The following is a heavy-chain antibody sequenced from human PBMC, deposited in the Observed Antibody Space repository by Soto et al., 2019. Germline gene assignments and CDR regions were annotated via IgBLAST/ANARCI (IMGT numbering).Heavy chain of an antibody. J-gene: IGHJ5*02. D-gene: IGHD2-21*01. V-gene: IGHV4-59*08. CDR2: IYYGATT. CDR3: ARLNVAERYWFAP. CDR1: GGSISSYY. Sequence: PSETLSLTCTVSGGSISSYYWSWIRQPPGKGLEWIGYIYYGATTNYNPSLKSRVTTSVDTSNNQFSLKLSSVTAADTAVYYCARLNVAERYWFAPWGQGTLVTVSS.